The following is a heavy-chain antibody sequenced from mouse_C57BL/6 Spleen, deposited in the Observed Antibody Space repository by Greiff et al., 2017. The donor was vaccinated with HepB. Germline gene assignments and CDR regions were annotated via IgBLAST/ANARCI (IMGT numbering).Heavy chain of an antibody. J-gene: IGHJ4*01. Sequence: EVKLQESGPGLVKPSQSLSLTCSVTGYSITSGYYWNWIRQFPGNKLEWMGYISYDGSNNYNPSLKNRISITRDTSKNQFFLKLNSVTTEDTATYYGAREGTVDAMDYWGQGTSVTVSS. CDR1: GYSITSGYY. V-gene: IGHV3-6*01. D-gene: IGHD1-1*01. CDR2: ISYDGSN. CDR3: AREGTVDAMDY.